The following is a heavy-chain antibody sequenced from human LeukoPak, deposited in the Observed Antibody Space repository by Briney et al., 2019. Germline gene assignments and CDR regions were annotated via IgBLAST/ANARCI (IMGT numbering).Heavy chain of an antibody. CDR3: ARADDILTGYPRAFDI. J-gene: IGHJ3*02. CDR1: GGTFSSYA. V-gene: IGHV1-69*13. D-gene: IGHD3-9*01. Sequence: ASVKVSCKASGGTFSSYAISWVRQAPGQGLEWMGGIIPIFGTANYAQKFQGRVTITADESTSTAYMELSSLRSEDTAVYYRARADDILTGYPRAFDIWGQGTMVTVSS. CDR2: IIPIFGTA.